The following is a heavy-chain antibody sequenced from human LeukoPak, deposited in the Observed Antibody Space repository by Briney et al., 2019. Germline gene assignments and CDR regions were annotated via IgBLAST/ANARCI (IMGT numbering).Heavy chain of an antibody. D-gene: IGHD3-10*01. CDR3: ATEVWFGELLTFDY. Sequence: ASVKVSCKVSGYTLTELSMHWVRQAPGKGLEWMGGFDPEDGETIYAQKFQGRVTMTEDTSTDTAYMELSSLRSEDTAVYYCATEVWFGELLTFDYWGQGTLVTVSS. CDR1: GYTLTELS. J-gene: IGHJ4*02. CDR2: FDPEDGET. V-gene: IGHV1-24*01.